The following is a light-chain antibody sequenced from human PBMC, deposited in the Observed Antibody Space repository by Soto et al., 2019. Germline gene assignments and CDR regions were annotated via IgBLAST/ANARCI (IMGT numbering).Light chain of an antibody. CDR3: QRTYNDPIT. CDR2: SAS. CDR1: KGTSSY. Sequence: DIQLSQSPSSLSASVGDRFTITCRVHKGTSSYLNWYRQKPRKVPELLIYSASNLQSGVPSRFSGSGSGTDFTLTISSLQPEDDATYYGQRTYNDPITFGQGTRLEIK. J-gene: IGKJ5*01. V-gene: IGKV1-27*01.